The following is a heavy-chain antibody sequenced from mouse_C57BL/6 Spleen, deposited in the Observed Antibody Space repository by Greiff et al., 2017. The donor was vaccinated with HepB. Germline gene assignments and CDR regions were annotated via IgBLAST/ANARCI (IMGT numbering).Heavy chain of an antibody. CDR2: INPNYGTT. V-gene: IGHV1-39*01. CDR1: GYSFTDYN. Sequence: VQLQQSGPELVKPGASVKISCKASGYSFTDYNMNWVKQSNGKSLEWIGVINPNYGTTSYNQKFNGKATLTVDQSSSTAYMQLNSLTSEDSAVYYCASPHYYGSSYFDYWGQGTTLTVSS. CDR3: ASPHYYGSSYFDY. J-gene: IGHJ2*01. D-gene: IGHD1-1*01.